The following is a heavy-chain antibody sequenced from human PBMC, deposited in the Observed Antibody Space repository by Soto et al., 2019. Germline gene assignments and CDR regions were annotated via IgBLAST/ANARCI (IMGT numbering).Heavy chain of an antibody. Sequence: SETLSLTCTVSGGSISSSSYYWGWIRQPPGKGLEWIGSIYYSGSTYYNPSLKSRVTISVDTSKNQFSLKLSSVTAADTAVYYCAKTSLRYVPENYFDYWGQGTLVTVSS. V-gene: IGHV4-39*01. CDR3: AKTSLRYVPENYFDY. CDR1: GGSISSSSYY. D-gene: IGHD3-9*01. J-gene: IGHJ4*02. CDR2: IYYSGST.